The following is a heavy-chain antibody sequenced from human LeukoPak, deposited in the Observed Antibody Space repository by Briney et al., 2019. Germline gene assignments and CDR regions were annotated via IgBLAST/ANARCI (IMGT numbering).Heavy chain of an antibody. CDR1: GYTFTSYY. CDR3: ARDHWGSGYPLPHYYFDY. J-gene: IGHJ4*02. Sequence: GASVKVSCKASGYTFTSYYMHWVRQAPGQGLEWMGIINPSGGSTSYAQKFQGRVTMTRDTSTSTVYMELSSLRSEDTAVYYCARDHWGSGYPLPHYYFDYWGQGTLVTVSS. D-gene: IGHD5-12*01. CDR2: INPSGGST. V-gene: IGHV1-46*01.